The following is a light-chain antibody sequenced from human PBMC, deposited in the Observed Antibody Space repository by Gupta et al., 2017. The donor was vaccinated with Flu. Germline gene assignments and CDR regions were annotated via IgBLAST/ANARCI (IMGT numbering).Light chain of an antibody. CDR1: SSNIGNNY. V-gene: IGLV1-51*01. J-gene: IGLJ1*01. Sequence: QSVLTQPPSVSAAPGQKVTISCSGSSSNIGNNYVSWYQQLPGTAPKLLIYDNNKRSSGIPDRFSGSKSGTSATLGITGLQTGDEADYYCGTWDSSLRLGVFGTGTKVTVL. CDR2: DNN. CDR3: GTWDSSLRLGV.